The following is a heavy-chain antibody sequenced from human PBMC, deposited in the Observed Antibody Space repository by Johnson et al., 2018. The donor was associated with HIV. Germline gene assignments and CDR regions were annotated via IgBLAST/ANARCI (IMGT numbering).Heavy chain of an antibody. J-gene: IGHJ3*02. CDR2: FHRDGRL. V-gene: IGHV3-66*01. D-gene: IGHD6-6*01. CDR1: GFAFRSFW. Sequence: VQLVESGGVLVQPGGSLRLSCAASGFAFRSFWMHWVRQAPGKGLVWFSVFHRDGRLYYAAHLYCTFRLSRTNSKNTLYLKLNRLSVEDTAVYYCARVYSSSSAHAFDIWGQGTMGTVSS. CDR3: ARVYSSSSAHAFDI.